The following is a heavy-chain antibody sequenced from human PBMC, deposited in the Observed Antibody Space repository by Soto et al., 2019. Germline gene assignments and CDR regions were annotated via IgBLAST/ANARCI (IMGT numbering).Heavy chain of an antibody. D-gene: IGHD2-2*01. V-gene: IGHV4-31*03. J-gene: IGHJ4*02. CDR2: IYYSGST. CDR3: ARGGSIVVVPATLKGIAARRGLDY. CDR1: GGSISSGGYY. Sequence: SETLSLTCTVSGGSISSGGYYWSWIRQHPGKGLEWIGYIYYSGSTYYNPSLKSRVTISVDTSKNQFSLKLSSVTAADTAVYYCARGGSIVVVPATLKGIAARRGLDYWGQGTLVTVSS.